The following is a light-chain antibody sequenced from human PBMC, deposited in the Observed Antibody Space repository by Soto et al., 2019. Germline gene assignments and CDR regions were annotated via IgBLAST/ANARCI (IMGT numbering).Light chain of an antibody. V-gene: IGLV2-14*01. Sequence: QSVLTQPASVAGSPGQSVAISCTGTSSDVGAYNYISWYQQHPGKAPKPLLSEVSNRPSGVSDRFSGSKSGNTASLTISGLQAEDEADYYCSSLTTSFTYVFGTGTKVTV. CDR3: SSLTTSFTYV. J-gene: IGLJ1*01. CDR1: SSDVGAYNY. CDR2: EVS.